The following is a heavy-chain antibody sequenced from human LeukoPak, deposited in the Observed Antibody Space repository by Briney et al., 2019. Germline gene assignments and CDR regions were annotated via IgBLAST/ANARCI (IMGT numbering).Heavy chain of an antibody. CDR3: ASTYRSYSLDTFDI. V-gene: IGHV1-18*01. CDR2: ISAYNGNT. D-gene: IGHD1-26*01. J-gene: IGHJ3*02. Sequence: GASGKVSCKAAGDTCTSYGSSWGRQAPGQRLDWMGWISAYNGNTNYAQKLQGTVTMTTDTSTSTAYMELRSLRSDDTAVYYCASTYRSYSLDTFDIWGQGTMVTVSS. CDR1: GDTCTSYG.